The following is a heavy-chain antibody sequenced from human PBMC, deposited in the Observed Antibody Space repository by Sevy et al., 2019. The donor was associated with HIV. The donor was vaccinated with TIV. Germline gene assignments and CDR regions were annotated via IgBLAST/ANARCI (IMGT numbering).Heavy chain of an antibody. CDR2: ITGSGGTT. CDR3: AKWGTLIVVVTPSWYFDL. CDR1: GVTFSNYA. D-gene: IGHD3-22*01. J-gene: IGHJ2*01. V-gene: IGHV3-23*01. Sequence: GGSLRLSCAASGVTFSNYAMNWVRQAPGKGLEWVSPITGSGGTTYYADSVKGRFTISRDNSKNTLYLQINSLRAEDTAVYYCAKWGTLIVVVTPSWYFDLWGRGTLVTVSS.